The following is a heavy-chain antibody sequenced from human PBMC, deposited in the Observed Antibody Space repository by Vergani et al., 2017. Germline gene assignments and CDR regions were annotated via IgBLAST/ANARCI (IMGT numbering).Heavy chain of an antibody. V-gene: IGHV1-46*01. J-gene: IGHJ4*02. D-gene: IGHD3-10*01. CDR3: ATVSYYYGSASDSGDY. CDR2: INPSGGST. Sequence: QVQLVQSGAEVKKPGASVKVSCKASGYTFTSYYMHWVRQAPGQGLEWMGIINPSGGSTSYAQKFQGRVTMTRDTSTSTVYMELSSLRSEDTAVYYCATVSYYYGSASDSGDYWGQGTLVTVSS. CDR1: GYTFTSYY.